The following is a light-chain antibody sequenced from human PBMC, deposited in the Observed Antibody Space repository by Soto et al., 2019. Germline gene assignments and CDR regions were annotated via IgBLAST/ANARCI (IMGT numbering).Light chain of an antibody. CDR3: SSYTSNSNPYV. V-gene: IGLV2-14*01. CDR1: SSDVGGYNY. Sequence: QSALTQPASVSGSPGQSITISCTGTSSDVGGYNYVSWYQLHPGKAPKVMISEVTNLPSGVSSRFSGSKSGNTASLTISGLQADDEADYYCSSYTSNSNPYVFGTGTKLTVL. CDR2: EVT. J-gene: IGLJ1*01.